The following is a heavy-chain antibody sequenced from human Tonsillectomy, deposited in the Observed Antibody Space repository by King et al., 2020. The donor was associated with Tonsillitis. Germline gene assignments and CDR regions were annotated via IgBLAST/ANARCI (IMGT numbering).Heavy chain of an antibody. D-gene: IGHD3-16*01. V-gene: IGHV1-18*04. CDR3: ARGDLRTAFVFEL. CDR2: INAYNGDR. CDR1: GYTFTSYG. J-gene: IGHJ4*02. Sequence: QLVQSGAEVKKPGASVKVSCEASGYTFTSYGISWVRQAPGQGLEWMGWINAYNGDRNYAQTLKGRVTMTKDTSTSTAYMELRSLRSDDTAVYYCARGDLRTAFVFELWGQGTLVTVSS.